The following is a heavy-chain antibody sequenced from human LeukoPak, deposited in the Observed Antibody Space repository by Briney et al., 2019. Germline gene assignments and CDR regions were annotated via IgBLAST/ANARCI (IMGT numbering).Heavy chain of an antibody. CDR2: LYSGGST. CDR3: ARVVRGYCSSTTCFGPVDY. J-gene: IGHJ4*02. D-gene: IGHD2-2*01. CDR1: GFSVSNNY. Sequence: GGSLRLSCVASGFSVSNNYMSWVRQAPGKGLEWVSVLYSGGSTYYADSVKGRFTISRDISQNTMYLQMSSLRAEDTAVYYCARVVRGYCSSTTCFGPVDYWGQGTLVTVSS. V-gene: IGHV3-53*01.